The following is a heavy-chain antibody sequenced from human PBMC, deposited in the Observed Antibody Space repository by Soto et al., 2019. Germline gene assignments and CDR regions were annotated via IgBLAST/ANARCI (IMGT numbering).Heavy chain of an antibody. V-gene: IGHV1-69*01. CDR1: GGTFSSYS. Sequence: QVQLVQSGAEVKKPGSSVKVSCKASGGTFSSYSINWVRQAPGQGLEWMGGIIPFFGTTSYAQKFQGRVTITADASTSTVYMELSGLTSEDTALYYCSTSVYCTFTTCYYYYGLDVWGQGTTVTVSS. D-gene: IGHD2-8*01. CDR3: STSVYCTFTTCYYYYGLDV. CDR2: IIPFFGTT. J-gene: IGHJ6*02.